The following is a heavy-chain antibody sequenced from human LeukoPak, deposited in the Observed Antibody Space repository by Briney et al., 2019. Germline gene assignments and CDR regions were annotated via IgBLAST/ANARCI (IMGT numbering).Heavy chain of an antibody. Sequence: TGGSLRLSCAASGFTFSSYGMHWVRQAPGKGLDWVAVISNDGSKKYYADSVKGRFTISRDNSKNTLSLQVSSLRTEDTAVYYYAKDRYSYAFEYSDSWGQGTLVTVSS. CDR3: AKDRYSYAFEYSDS. CDR1: GFTFSSYG. V-gene: IGHV3-30*18. CDR2: ISNDGSKK. D-gene: IGHD5-18*01. J-gene: IGHJ4*02.